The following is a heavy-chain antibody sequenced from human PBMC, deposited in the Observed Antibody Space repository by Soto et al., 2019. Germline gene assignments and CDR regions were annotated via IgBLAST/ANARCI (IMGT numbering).Heavy chain of an antibody. CDR2: IYYSGST. Sequence: SETLSLTCTVSGGSISSYYWSWIRQPPGKGLEWIGYIYYSGSTNYNPSLKSRVTISVDTSKNQFSLKLSSVTAADTAVYYCARELASVEVVLRGAYYYYMDVWGKGTTVTVSS. CDR3: ARELASVEVVLRGAYYYYMDV. CDR1: GGSISSYY. J-gene: IGHJ6*03. D-gene: IGHD2-15*01. V-gene: IGHV4-59*01.